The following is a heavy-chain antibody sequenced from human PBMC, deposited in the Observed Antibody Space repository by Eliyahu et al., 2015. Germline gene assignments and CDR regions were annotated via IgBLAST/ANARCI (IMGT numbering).Heavy chain of an antibody. Sequence: EVQLVESGGVVVQPGGSLRLSCAASGFTFDDYAMHWVRQAPGKGLEWVSLISWDGGSTYYADSVKGRFTISRDNSKNSLYLQMNSLRAEDTALYYCAKDRGPDYYDSSGYYPDYWGQGTLVTVSS. D-gene: IGHD3-22*01. CDR3: AKDRGPDYYDSSGYYPDY. V-gene: IGHV3-43D*04. CDR1: GFTFDDYA. CDR2: ISWDGGST. J-gene: IGHJ4*02.